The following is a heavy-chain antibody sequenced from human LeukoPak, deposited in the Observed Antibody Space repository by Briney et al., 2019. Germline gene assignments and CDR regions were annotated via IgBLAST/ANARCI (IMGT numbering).Heavy chain of an antibody. V-gene: IGHV5-51*01. CDR3: ASCLGGGDCYFYFDY. Sequence: GESLKISCKGSGYSFTSYWIGWVRQMPGKGLEWMGIIYPGDSDTRYSPPFQGQVTISADKSISTAYLQWSSLKASDTAMYYCASCLGGGDCYFYFDYWGQGTLVTVSS. CDR1: GYSFTSYW. CDR2: IYPGDSDT. J-gene: IGHJ4*02. D-gene: IGHD2-21*02.